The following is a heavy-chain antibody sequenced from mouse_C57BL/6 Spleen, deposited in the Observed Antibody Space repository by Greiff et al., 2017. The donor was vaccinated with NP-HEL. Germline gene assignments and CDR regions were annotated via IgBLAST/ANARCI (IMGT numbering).Heavy chain of an antibody. V-gene: IGHV5-6-3*01. Sequence: EVQRVESRGGLVQPGGSLKLSCAASGFTFSSYGMSWVRQTPDKRLELVATINSNGGSTYYPDSVKGRFTISRDNAKNTLYLQMSSLKSEDTAMYYCARMARTINWGQGTTLTVSS. CDR2: INSNGGST. CDR1: GFTFSSYG. J-gene: IGHJ2*01. CDR3: ARMARTIN.